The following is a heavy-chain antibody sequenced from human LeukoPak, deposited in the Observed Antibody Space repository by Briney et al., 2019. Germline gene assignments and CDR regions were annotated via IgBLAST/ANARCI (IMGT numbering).Heavy chain of an antibody. D-gene: IGHD2-2*01. CDR1: GSTFSSYA. Sequence: PGGSLRLSCAASGSTFSSYAMSWVRQAPGKGLEWVSAISGSGGSTFYADSVKGRFTISRDNSKNTLYLQMNSLRAEDTAVYYCAKGMEGIEVVPAAILYAFDIWGQGTMVTVSS. J-gene: IGHJ3*02. CDR2: ISGSGGST. V-gene: IGHV3-23*01. CDR3: AKGMEGIEVVPAAILYAFDI.